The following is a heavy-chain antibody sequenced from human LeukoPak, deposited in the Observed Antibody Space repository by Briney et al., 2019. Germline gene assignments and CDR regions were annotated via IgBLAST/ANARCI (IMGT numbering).Heavy chain of an antibody. D-gene: IGHD6-19*01. J-gene: IGHJ4*02. CDR3: AARASGWDFDY. CDR2: FDPEDGET. Sequence: WMGGFDPEDGETIYAQKFQGRVTMTEDTSTDTAYTELSSLRSEDTAVYYCAARASGWDFDYWGQGTLVTVSS. V-gene: IGHV1-24*01.